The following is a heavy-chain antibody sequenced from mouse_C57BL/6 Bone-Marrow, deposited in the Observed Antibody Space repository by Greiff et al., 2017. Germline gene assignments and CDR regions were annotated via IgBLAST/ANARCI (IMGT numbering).Heavy chain of an antibody. Sequence: VKLVESGPGLVQPSQSLSITCTVSGFSLTSYGVHWVRQSPGKGLEWLGVIWRGGSTDYNAAFMSRLSITKDNSKSQVFFKMNSLQADDTAIYYCAKNRYYYGLYFDYWGQGTTLTVSS. CDR3: AKNRYYYGLYFDY. J-gene: IGHJ2*01. D-gene: IGHD1-1*01. CDR2: IWRGGST. V-gene: IGHV2-5*01. CDR1: GFSLTSYG.